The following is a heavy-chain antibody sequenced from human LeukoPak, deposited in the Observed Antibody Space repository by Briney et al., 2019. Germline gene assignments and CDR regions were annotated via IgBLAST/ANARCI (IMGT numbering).Heavy chain of an antibody. CDR2: ISAYNGNI. D-gene: IGHD6-13*01. V-gene: IGHV1-18*01. J-gene: IGHJ4*02. CDR1: GYTFTSYG. CDR3: ARAYSSWKYYFDY. Sequence: ASVKVSSKASGYTFTSYGISWVRQAPGQGLEWIGWISAYNGNINYAQKLQGRVTMTTDTSTSTAYMELRSLRSDDTAVYYCARAYSSWKYYFDYWGQGTLVTVSS.